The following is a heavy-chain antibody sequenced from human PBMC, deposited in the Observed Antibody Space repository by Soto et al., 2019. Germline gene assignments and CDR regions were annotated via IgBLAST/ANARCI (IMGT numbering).Heavy chain of an antibody. CDR1: GFSLTTRGMC. CDR2: IDWDDDK. D-gene: IGHD3-16*01. CDR3: ARFIQAAGVGYYGMEV. V-gene: IGHV2-70*11. J-gene: IGHJ6*02. Sequence: SGPTLVNPTQTLTLTCTFSGFSLTTRGMCVTWIRQPPGKALEWLARIDWDDDKYYSTSLKTRLTISKDTSKNQVVLTMSNMDPVDTVTYYCARFIQAAGVGYYGMEVWGQGTTGSVSS.